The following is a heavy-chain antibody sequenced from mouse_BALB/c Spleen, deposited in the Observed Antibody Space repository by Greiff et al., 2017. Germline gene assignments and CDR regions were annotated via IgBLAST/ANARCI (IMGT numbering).Heavy chain of an antibody. CDR3: ARYYYGSSLDY. CDR1: GYSITSDYA. CDR2: ISYSGST. V-gene: IGHV3-2*02. D-gene: IGHD1-1*01. J-gene: IGHJ4*01. Sequence: EVQLQESGPGLVKPSQSLSLTCTVTGYSITSDYAWNWIRQFPGNKLEWMGYISYSGSTSYNPSLKSRISITRDTSKNQFFLQLNSVTTEDTATYYCARYYYGSSLDYWGQGTSVTVSS.